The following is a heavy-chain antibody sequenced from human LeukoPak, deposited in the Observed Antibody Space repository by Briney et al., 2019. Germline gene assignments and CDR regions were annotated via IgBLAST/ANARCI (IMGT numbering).Heavy chain of an antibody. CDR3: ARGQKSSGYWFDP. CDR1: GYTFTSHD. Sequence: GASVKVSCKASGYTFTSHDINWVRQVPGQGLEWMGWMNPNSGNTGYAQKFQGRVTMTKSTSITTAYMGLSSLRSEDTAVYYCARGQKSSGYWFDPWGQGTLVTVSS. J-gene: IGHJ5*02. CDR2: MNPNSGNT. V-gene: IGHV1-8*02. D-gene: IGHD3-22*01.